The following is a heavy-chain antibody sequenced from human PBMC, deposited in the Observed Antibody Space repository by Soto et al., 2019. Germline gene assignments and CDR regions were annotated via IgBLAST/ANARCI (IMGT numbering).Heavy chain of an antibody. Sequence: GGSLRLSXAASGFTLSSYAMSWVRQAPGKGLEWVSTFSGTGGYTYYADSVKGRFTISRDDSKNTLFLHMNSLRAADTAVYYCARGQRALITYGPFDPWGQGTLVTVSS. CDR1: GFTLSSYA. CDR2: FSGTGGYT. V-gene: IGHV3-23*01. D-gene: IGHD4-17*01. J-gene: IGHJ5*02. CDR3: ARGQRALITYGPFDP.